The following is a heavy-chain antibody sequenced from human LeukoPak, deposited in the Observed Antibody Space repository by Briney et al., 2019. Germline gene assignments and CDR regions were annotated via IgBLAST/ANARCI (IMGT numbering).Heavy chain of an antibody. CDR1: GGSISSYY. V-gene: IGHV4-59*12. CDR2: IYYSGST. J-gene: IGHJ4*02. D-gene: IGHD3-3*01. CDR3: ARRTSRFLVDY. Sequence: PSETLSLTCTVSGGSISSYYWSWIRQPPGKGLEWIGYIYYSGSTNYNPSLKSRVTISVDTSKNQFSLKLSSVTAADTAVYYCARRTSRFLVDYWGQGTLVTVSS.